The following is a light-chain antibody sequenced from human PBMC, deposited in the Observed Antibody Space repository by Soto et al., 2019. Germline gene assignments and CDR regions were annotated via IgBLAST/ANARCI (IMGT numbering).Light chain of an antibody. CDR1: RSDVGAYNY. CDR2: DVT. V-gene: IGLV2-14*01. CDR3: SSYTRSNTRV. J-gene: IGLJ2*01. Sequence: QSALTQPASVSGSPGQSITISCTGTRSDVGAYNYVSWYQQHPGKAPKLMIYDVTNRPSGVSNRFSGSKSGNTASLTISGLQAEDEADYYCSSYTRSNTRVFGGGTKLTVL.